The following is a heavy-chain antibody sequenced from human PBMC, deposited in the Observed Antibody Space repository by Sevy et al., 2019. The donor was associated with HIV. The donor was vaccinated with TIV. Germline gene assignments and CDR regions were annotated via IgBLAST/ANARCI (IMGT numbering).Heavy chain of an antibody. CDR1: GYTFTSYA. V-gene: IGHV1-3*01. CDR3: ARRLNYYGSGSYYPFDY. J-gene: IGHJ4*02. D-gene: IGHD3-10*01. CDR2: INAGNGNT. Sequence: ASVKLSCKASGYTFTSYAMHWVRQAPGQRLEWMGWINAGNGNTKYSQKFQGRVTITRDTSASTAYMELSSLRSEDTAVYYCARRLNYYGSGSYYPFDYWGQGTLVTVSS.